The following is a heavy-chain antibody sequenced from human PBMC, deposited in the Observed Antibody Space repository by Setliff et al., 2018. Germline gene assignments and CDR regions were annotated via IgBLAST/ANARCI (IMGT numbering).Heavy chain of an antibody. V-gene: IGHV4-34*01. CDR3: ARFAGSSWVDY. CDR1: GGPFSGYY. J-gene: IGHJ4*02. D-gene: IGHD6-13*01. Sequence: SETLSLTCAVYGGPFSGYYWSWIRQPPGKGLEWIGEINHSGSTYYNPSLKSRVTISVDTSKNQFSLKLSSVTAADTAVYYCARFAGSSWVDYWGQGTLVTVSS. CDR2: INHSGST.